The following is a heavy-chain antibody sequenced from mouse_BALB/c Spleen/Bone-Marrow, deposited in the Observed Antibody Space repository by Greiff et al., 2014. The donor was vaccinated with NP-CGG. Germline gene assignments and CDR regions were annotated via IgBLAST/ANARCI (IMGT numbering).Heavy chain of an antibody. CDR2: VYPGNNDT. V-gene: IGHV1-5*01. Sequence: VQLQQSGAVLARPGASVRVSCKASGYTFTSFWMHWVKQRPGQGLEWIGAVYPGNNDTNYDQNFKGKAKLTAVTSTSTAYMEFSSLTNEDYAVYYCSRYYYGGRDWYFDVWGAGTTVTVSS. D-gene: IGHD1-1*01. CDR1: GYTFTSFW. J-gene: IGHJ1*01. CDR3: SRYYYGGRDWYFDV.